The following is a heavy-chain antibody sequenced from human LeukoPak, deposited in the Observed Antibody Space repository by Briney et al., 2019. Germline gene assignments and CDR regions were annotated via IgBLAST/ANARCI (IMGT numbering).Heavy chain of an antibody. D-gene: IGHD5-24*01. CDR2: IYYSGST. CDR1: GGSISSYY. Sequence: SETLSLTCSVSGGSISSYYWSWIRQPPGKGLEWIGYIYYSGSTNYNPSLQSRVTISVDTSKNQFSLKLSSVTAADTAVYYCARGGLQRGVFSLDPWGQGTLVTVSS. J-gene: IGHJ5*02. V-gene: IGHV4-59*12. CDR3: ARGGLQRGVFSLDP.